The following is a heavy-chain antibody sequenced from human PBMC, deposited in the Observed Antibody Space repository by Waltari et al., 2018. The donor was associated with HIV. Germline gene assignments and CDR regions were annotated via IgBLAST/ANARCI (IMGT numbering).Heavy chain of an antibody. D-gene: IGHD6-25*01. CDR3: ARGAASFDL. J-gene: IGHJ4*02. Sequence: EVYLVESGGGLVQPGEYLTLSCAASEFTFSDYWMTWVRQGPGKGLEWVANINQYGTEEFYVDSVKGRFTIYRDNARNSLYLEMTNLRADDTAVYYCARGAASFDLWGQGTLVTVSS. V-gene: IGHV3-7*01. CDR2: INQYGTEE. CDR1: EFTFSDYW.